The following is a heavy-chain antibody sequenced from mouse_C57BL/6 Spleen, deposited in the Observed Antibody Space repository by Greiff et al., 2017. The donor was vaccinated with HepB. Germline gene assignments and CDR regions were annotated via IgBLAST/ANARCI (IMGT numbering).Heavy chain of an antibody. CDR3: ARAFDYDEVFAY. J-gene: IGHJ3*01. V-gene: IGHV1-26*01. CDR1: GYTFTDYY. D-gene: IGHD2-4*01. Sequence: EVQLQQSGPELVKPGASVKISCKASGYTFTDYYMNWVKQSHGKSLEWIGDINPNNGGTSYNQKFKGKATMTVDKSSSTAYMELRSLTSEDSAVYYCARAFDYDEVFAYGGQGTLVTVSA. CDR2: INPNNGGT.